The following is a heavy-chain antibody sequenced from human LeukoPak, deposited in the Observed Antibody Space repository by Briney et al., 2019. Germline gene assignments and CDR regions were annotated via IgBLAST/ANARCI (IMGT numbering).Heavy chain of an antibody. CDR2: ISSSGSTI. V-gene: IGHV3-48*04. CDR3: ARDDSTIFGVVIAPMDV. CDR1: GFIFSSYG. Sequence: GRSLRLSCAASGFIFSSYGMHWVRQAPGKGLEWVSYISSSGSTIYYADSVKGRFTISRDNAKNSLYLQMNSLRAEDTAVYYCARDDSTIFGVVIAPMDVWGQGTTVTVSS. J-gene: IGHJ6*02. D-gene: IGHD3-3*01.